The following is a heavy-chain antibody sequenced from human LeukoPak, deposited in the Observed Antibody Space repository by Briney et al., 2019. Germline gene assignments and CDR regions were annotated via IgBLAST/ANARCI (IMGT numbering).Heavy chain of an antibody. J-gene: IGHJ3*02. CDR3: ASGLSSSDAFDI. D-gene: IGHD6-6*01. CDR1: GGSISSSSYY. CDR2: IYYSGST. Sequence: KPSETLSLTCTVSGGSISSSSYYWGWIRQPPGKGLEWIGSIYYSGSTYYNPSLKSRVTISVDTSKNQFSLKLSSVTAADTAVYYCASGLSSSDAFDIWGQGTMVTVSS. V-gene: IGHV4-39*01.